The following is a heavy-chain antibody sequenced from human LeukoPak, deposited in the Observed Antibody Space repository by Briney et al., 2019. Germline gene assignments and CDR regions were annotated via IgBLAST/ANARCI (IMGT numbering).Heavy chain of an antibody. CDR1: GFTFSSYG. Sequence: GGSLRLSCAASGFTFSSYGMHWVRQAPGKGLEWVAVISFGGNSKYYADSVKGRFIISRDNPKNTLDLQMNSLRPEDTAVYYCARDLFSNDYNYWGQGTLVTVSS. V-gene: IGHV3-30*03. CDR2: ISFGGNSK. D-gene: IGHD4-11*01. J-gene: IGHJ4*02. CDR3: ARDLFSNDYNY.